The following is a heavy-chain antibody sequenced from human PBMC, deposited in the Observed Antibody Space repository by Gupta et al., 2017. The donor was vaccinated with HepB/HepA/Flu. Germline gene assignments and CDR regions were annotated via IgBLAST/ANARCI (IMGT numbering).Heavy chain of an antibody. V-gene: IGHV3-23*01. CDR3: AKTVAYDSSGDRTYYFDY. D-gene: IGHD3-22*01. CDR2: ISGRCGST. CDR1: GFTFRSYA. Sequence: EVQLLESGGGLVQPGGSLRLSCAASGFTFRSYALRWVRQAPGKGLEWVSAISGRCGSTYYADSVKGRFTISRDNSKNTLYLQMNSLRAEDTAVYYCAKTVAYDSSGDRTYYFDYWGQGTLVTVSS. J-gene: IGHJ4*02.